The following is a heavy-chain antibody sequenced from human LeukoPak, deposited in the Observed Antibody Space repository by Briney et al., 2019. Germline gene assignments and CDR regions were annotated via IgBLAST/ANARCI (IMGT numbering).Heavy chain of an antibody. CDR1: GGSISSYY. D-gene: IGHD2-2*01. J-gene: IGHJ5*02. CDR2: IYTSGST. Sequence: SETLSLTCTVSGGSISSYYWSWIRQPAGKGLEWIGRIYTSGSTNYNPSLKSRVTMSVDTSKNQFSLKLSSVTAADTAVYYCAGGRYCSSTSCLRFDPWGQGTLVTVSS. CDR3: AGGRYCSSTSCLRFDP. V-gene: IGHV4-4*07.